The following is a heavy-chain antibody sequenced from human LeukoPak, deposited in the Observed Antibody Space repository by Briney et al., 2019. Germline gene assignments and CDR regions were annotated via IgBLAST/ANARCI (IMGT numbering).Heavy chain of an antibody. V-gene: IGHV3-23*01. CDR1: GFTFSSYA. CDR2: ISGSGGST. Sequence: GGSLRLSCAASGFTFSSYAMSWVRQAPGKGLEWVSAISGSGGSTYYADSVKGRFTISRDNAKNSLYLQMNSLRAEDTAVYYCARDEYSYGSTPHDYWGQGTLVTVSS. D-gene: IGHD5-18*01. CDR3: ARDEYSYGSTPHDY. J-gene: IGHJ4*02.